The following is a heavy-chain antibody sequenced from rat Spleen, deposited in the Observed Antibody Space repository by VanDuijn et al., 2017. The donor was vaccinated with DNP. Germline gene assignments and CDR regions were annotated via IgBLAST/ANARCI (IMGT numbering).Heavy chain of an antibody. Sequence: EVQLVESGGGLVQPGRSLKVSCAASGFTFSYYGMAWVRQAPKKGLEWVASISASGGSTSYRDSVKGRFTISRDNAKSTLYLQMDSLRSEDTATYYCTTDFERGYWGQGVMVTVSS. J-gene: IGHJ2*01. D-gene: IGHD1-11*01. CDR3: TTDFERGY. CDR2: ISASGGST. V-gene: IGHV5-27*01. CDR1: GFTFSYYG.